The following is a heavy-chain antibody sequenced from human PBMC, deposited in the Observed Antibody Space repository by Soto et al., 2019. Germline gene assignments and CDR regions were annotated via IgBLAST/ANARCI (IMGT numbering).Heavy chain of an antibody. CDR1: GFTFSSYA. D-gene: IGHD3-10*01. V-gene: IGHV3-30-3*01. CDR3: ARDVLFRRTGYYFDY. J-gene: IGHJ4*02. CDR2: ISYDGSNK. Sequence: GGSLRLSCAASGFTFSSYAMHWVRQAPGKGLEWVAVISYDGSNKYYADSVKGRFTISRDNSKNTLYLQMNSLRAEDTAVYYCARDVLFRRTGYYFDYWGQGTLVTVSS.